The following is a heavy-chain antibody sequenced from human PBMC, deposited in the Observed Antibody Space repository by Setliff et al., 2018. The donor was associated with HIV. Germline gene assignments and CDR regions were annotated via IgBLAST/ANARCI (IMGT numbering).Heavy chain of an antibody. V-gene: IGHV3-7*01. CDR1: GFTVTTYW. CDR3: ARKFRPGHGVDV. D-gene: IGHD3-10*01. J-gene: IGHJ6*02. CDR2: IDRDGSET. Sequence: GGSLRLSWAASGFTVTTYWMSWVRQAPGKGLEWVANIDRDGSETNYVDSVKGRFTIFRDNAKSSMYLQMNSLRAEDTAIYYCARKFRPGHGVDVWGQGTTVTVSS.